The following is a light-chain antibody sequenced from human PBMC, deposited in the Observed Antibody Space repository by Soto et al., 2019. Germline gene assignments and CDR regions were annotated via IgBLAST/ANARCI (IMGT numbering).Light chain of an antibody. Sequence: DIQLTQSPSFLSASIGDRVTITCRASQGISNYLAWYQQKPGKAPKLLIYAASTLQSGVPSRFGGSGSGTEFTRTISSLQPEDFATYYCQQLNYYPTATFGGGTKVESK. J-gene: IGKJ4*01. CDR2: AAS. V-gene: IGKV1-9*01. CDR3: QQLNYYPTAT. CDR1: QGISNY.